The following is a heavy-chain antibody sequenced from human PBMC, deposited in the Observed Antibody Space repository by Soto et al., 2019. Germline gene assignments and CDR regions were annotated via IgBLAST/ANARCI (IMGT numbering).Heavy chain of an antibody. Sequence: ASVKVSCKASGGTFSSYAISWVRQAPGQGLEWMGGIIPIFGTADYAQKFQGRVTITGDTSASTAYMELSSLRSEDTAVYYCAREGYDILTGCLDYWGQGTLVTVSS. J-gene: IGHJ4*02. CDR2: IIPIFGTA. D-gene: IGHD3-9*01. CDR3: AREGYDILTGCLDY. CDR1: GGTFSSYA. V-gene: IGHV1-69*06.